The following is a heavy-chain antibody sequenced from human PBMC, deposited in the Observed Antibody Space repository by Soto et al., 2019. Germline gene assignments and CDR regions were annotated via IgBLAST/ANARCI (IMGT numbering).Heavy chain of an antibody. CDR3: ARERWQPPLVLDP. CDR2: ISSSSSYI. CDR1: GFTFSSYS. V-gene: IGHV3-21*01. Sequence: GGSLRLSCAASGFTFSSYSMNWARQAPGKGLEWVSSISSSSSYIYYADSVKGRFTISRDNAKNSLYLQMNSLRAEDTAVYYCARERWQPPLVLDPWGQGTLVTVSS. J-gene: IGHJ5*02. D-gene: IGHD2-15*01.